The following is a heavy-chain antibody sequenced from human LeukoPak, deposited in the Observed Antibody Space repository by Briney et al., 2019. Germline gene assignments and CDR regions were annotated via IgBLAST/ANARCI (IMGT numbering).Heavy chain of an antibody. CDR1: GYTFTSYY. D-gene: IGHD1-26*01. CDR2: INPSGGST. CDR3: ASGGTRASYYYYMDV. V-gene: IGHV1-46*01. J-gene: IGHJ6*03. Sequence: ASVKVSCKASGYTFTSYYMHWVRQAPGQGLEWTGIINPSGGSTSYAQKFQGRVTMTRDTSISTAYMELSRLRSDDTAVYYCASGGTRASYYYYMDVWGKGTTVTVSS.